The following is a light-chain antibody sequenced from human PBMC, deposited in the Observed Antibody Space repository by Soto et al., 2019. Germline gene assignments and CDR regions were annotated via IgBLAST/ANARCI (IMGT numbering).Light chain of an antibody. V-gene: IGKV3-20*01. CDR2: GAS. J-gene: IGKJ1*01. CDR3: QQDGSSPWT. CDR1: QSVSSSY. Sequence: EIVLKQSPGTLSLSPGERATLSCRASQSVSSSYLAWYQQKPGQAPRLLIYGASSRATGIPDRFSGSGSGTDFTLTISRLEPEDFAVYYCQQDGSSPWTFGQGTKVEIK.